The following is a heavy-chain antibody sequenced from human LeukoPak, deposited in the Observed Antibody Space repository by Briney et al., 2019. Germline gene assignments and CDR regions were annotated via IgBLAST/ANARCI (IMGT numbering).Heavy chain of an antibody. CDR1: GGSISSYY. J-gene: IGHJ6*03. V-gene: IGHV4-59*01. CDR2: IYYSGST. D-gene: IGHD5-12*01. CDR3: ARGYLTEGGATARRVHYMDV. Sequence: PSETLTLTCTVSGGSISSYYWSWIRQPPGKGLEWIGYIYYSGSTNYNPPLKSRVTISVDTSKNQFSLKLSSVTAADTAVYYCARGYLTEGGATARRVHYMDVWGKGTTVTVSS.